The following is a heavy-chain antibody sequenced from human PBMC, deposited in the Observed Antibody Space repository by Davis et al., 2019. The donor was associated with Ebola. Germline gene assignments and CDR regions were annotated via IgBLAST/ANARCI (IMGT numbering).Heavy chain of an antibody. V-gene: IGHV7-4-1*02. CDR2: INTNTGNP. D-gene: IGHD3-10*01. CDR1: GYTFTSYA. CDR3: AREVGVMVRGVIITWWFDP. J-gene: IGHJ5*02. Sequence: ASVKVSCKASGYTFTSYAMNWVRQAPGQGLEWMGWINTNTGNPTYAQGFTGRFVFSLDTSVSTAYLQISSLKAEDTAVYYCAREVGVMVRGVIITWWFDPWGQGTLVTVSS.